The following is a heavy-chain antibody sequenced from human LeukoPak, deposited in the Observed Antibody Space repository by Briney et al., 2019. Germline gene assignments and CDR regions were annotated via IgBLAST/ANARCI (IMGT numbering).Heavy chain of an antibody. V-gene: IGHV3-48*03. CDR2: ISGSGSTI. CDR1: GFTFSNYE. Sequence: PGGSLRPSCAASGFTFSNYEMNWVRQAPGKGLEWVSYISGSGSTIYYADSVKGRFTISRDNAKDSLYLQMNSLKTEDTAVYYCTRHGDSYGPNTYYYYMDVWGKGTTVTVSS. CDR3: TRHGDSYGPNTYYYYMDV. D-gene: IGHD5-18*01. J-gene: IGHJ6*03.